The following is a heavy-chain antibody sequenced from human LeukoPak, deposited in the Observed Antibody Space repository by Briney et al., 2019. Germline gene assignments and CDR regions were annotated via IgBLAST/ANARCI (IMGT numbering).Heavy chain of an antibody. CDR2: IYSGGST. Sequence: GGSLRLSCAASGFTVSSNYMSWVRQAPGKGLEWVSVIYSGGSTYYADSVKGRFTISRDNSKNTLYLQMNSLRAEDTAVYYCAAGIAAAGTYYGMDVWGQGTTVTASS. CDR3: AAGIAAAGTYYGMDV. CDR1: GFTVSSNY. D-gene: IGHD6-13*01. V-gene: IGHV3-53*01. J-gene: IGHJ6*02.